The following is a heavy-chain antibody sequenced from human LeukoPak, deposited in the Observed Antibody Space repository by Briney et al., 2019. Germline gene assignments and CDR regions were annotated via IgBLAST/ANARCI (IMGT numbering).Heavy chain of an antibody. D-gene: IGHD3-3*01. J-gene: IGHJ5*02. Sequence: PSEALSPTRTVSGGSISSSYWSWIPQPPGKGLEWSGYIYNSGSTNYNPSLKNRPTISVATSKNPFTMTLSSVTGADTAVDYCARYNYDFWGGDSKWFDPWGQGTLVTVSS. CDR1: GGSISSSY. CDR3: ARYNYDFWGGDSKWFDP. V-gene: IGHV4-59*01. CDR2: IYNSGST.